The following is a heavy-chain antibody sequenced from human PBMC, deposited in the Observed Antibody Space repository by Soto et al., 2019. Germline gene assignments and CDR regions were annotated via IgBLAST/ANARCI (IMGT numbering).Heavy chain of an antibody. Sequence: LSLTCTVSGGSISSYYWIWIRQPPGKVLEWIGYIYYSGSTNYNPSLKSRVTISVDTSKNQFSLKLSSVTAADTAVYYCARQYSSSYDYWGQGTLVTVSS. J-gene: IGHJ4*02. CDR3: ARQYSSSYDY. V-gene: IGHV4-59*01. D-gene: IGHD6-6*01. CDR1: GGSISSYY. CDR2: IYYSGST.